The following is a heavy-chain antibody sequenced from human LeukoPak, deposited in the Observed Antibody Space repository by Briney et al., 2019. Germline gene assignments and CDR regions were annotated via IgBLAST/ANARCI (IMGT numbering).Heavy chain of an antibody. J-gene: IGHJ6*04. CDR2: IYTSGST. V-gene: IGHV4-4*07. D-gene: IGHD1-7*01. CDR1: GGSISSYY. Sequence: SETLSLTCTVSGGSISSYYWSWIRQPAGKGLEWIGRIYTSGSTNYNPSLKSRVTMSVDTSKNQFSLKLSSVTAADTAVYYCARGGELLRPGNYYGMDVWGKGTTVTVSS. CDR3: ARGGELLRPGNYYGMDV.